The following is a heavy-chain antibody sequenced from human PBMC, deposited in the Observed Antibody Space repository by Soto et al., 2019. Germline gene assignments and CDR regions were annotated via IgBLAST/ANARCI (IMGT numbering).Heavy chain of an antibody. J-gene: IGHJ3*02. CDR2: IWYDGSNK. CDR3: ARSWEGSSGWGDAFDI. CDR1: GFTFSSYG. Sequence: QVQLVESGGGVVQPGRSLRLSCAASGFTFSSYGMHWVRQAPGKGLEWVAVIWYDGSNKYYADSVKGRFTISRDNSKNTLYLQMNSLRAEDTAVYYCARSWEGSSGWGDAFDIWGQGTMVTVSS. D-gene: IGHD6-19*01. V-gene: IGHV3-33*01.